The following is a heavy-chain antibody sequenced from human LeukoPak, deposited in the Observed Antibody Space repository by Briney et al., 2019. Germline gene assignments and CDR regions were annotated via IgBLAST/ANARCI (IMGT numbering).Heavy chain of an antibody. V-gene: IGHV4-59*08. CDR3: ASHGSSGHDPLT. CDR1: GDSIRSYY. Sequence: SETLSPTCTVSGDSIRSYYWNWIRRPPGKGLEWIGYIYYTGSTSYNPSLKSRVTISLDTSKSQFSLRLTSVTAADTAVYYCASHGSSGHDPLTWGQGTLVTVSS. D-gene: IGHD5-12*01. CDR2: IYYTGST. J-gene: IGHJ4*01.